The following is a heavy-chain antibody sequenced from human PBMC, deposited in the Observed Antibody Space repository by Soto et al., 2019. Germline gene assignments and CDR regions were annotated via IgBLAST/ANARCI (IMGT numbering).Heavy chain of an antibody. Sequence: EVQLVESGGGFVQPGGSLRLSCVASRFSFTNAWMSWVRQAPGKGPEWVGRIKSKTDGGTADYAAPVKGRFTNSREDSQDALYLHMDSLKTEDTALCHCGTDIGICGVDIWGQGTTVTVSS. CDR1: RFSFTNAW. CDR3: GTDIGICGVDI. J-gene: IGHJ6*02. V-gene: IGHV3-15*01. D-gene: IGHD1-26*01. CDR2: IKSKTDGGTA.